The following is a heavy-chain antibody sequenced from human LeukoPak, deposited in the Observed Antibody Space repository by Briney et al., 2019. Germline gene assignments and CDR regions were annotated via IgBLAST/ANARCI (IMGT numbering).Heavy chain of an antibody. J-gene: IGHJ5*02. D-gene: IGHD1-1*01. V-gene: IGHV3-7*01. CDR3: VEINTP. CDR1: GFTFSNYW. CDR2: IKQDGSEK. Sequence: GGSLRLSCAASGFTFSNYWMHWVRQAPGKGLEWVANIKQDGSEKYYVDSVKGRFTISRDNAKNSLYLQMSSLRAEDTAVYYCVEINTPWGQGTLVTVSS.